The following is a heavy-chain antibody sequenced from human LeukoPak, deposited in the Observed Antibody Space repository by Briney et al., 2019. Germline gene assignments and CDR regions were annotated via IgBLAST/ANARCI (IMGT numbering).Heavy chain of an antibody. D-gene: IGHD3-22*01. V-gene: IGHV3-30*18. CDR3: AKLYYYDSSGYGWTSDAFDI. CDR1: GFTFSSYG. Sequence: GRSLRLSCAASGFTFSSYGMHWVRQAPGKGLEWVAVISYDGSNKYYADSVKGRFTISRDNSKNTLYLQMNSLRAEDTAVYYCAKLYYYDSSGYGWTSDAFDIWGQGTMVTVSS. CDR2: ISYDGSNK. J-gene: IGHJ3*02.